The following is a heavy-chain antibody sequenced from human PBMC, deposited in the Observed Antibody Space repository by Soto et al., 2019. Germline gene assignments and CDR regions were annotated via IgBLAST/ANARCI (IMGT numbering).Heavy chain of an antibody. CDR1: CGSFSGYY. CDR3: AIGVNFWSGYCYFDY. Sequence: ASESLSLTFAVYCGSFSGYYWSWIRHPPGKGLEWIGEINHRGSTNYNPSLKSRVTISVDTAKNQFSLKLSSVTAGDTGVYYCAIGVNFWSGYCYFDYWGHGSRVNVRS. CDR2: INHRGST. D-gene: IGHD3-3*01. J-gene: IGHJ4*01. V-gene: IGHV4-34*01.